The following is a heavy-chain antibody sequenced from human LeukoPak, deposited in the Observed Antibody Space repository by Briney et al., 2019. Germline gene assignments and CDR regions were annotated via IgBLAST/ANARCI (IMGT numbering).Heavy chain of an antibody. D-gene: IGHD3-3*01. CDR1: GFTFSSYA. J-gene: IGHJ4*02. CDR3: ARRVAYYDFWSGYYN. CDR2: INHSGST. Sequence: LRLSCAASGFTFSSYAMNWVRQAPGKGLEWIGEINHSGSTNYNPSLKSRVTISVDTSKNQFSLKLSSVTAADTAVYYCARRVAYYDFWSGYYNRGQGTLVTVSS. V-gene: IGHV4-34*01.